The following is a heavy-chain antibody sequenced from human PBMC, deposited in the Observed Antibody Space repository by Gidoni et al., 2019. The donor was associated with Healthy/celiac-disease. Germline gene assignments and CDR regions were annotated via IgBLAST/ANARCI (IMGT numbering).Heavy chain of an antibody. J-gene: IGHJ4*02. CDR3: VVARPAAPTPFDY. CDR1: GYSFTSYW. Sequence: EVQLVQSGAEVKKPGESLRISCKGSGYSFTSYWISWVRQMPGKGLEWMGRIDPSDSYTNYSPSFQGHVTISADKSISTAYLQWSSLKASDTAMYYCVVARPAAPTPFDYWGQGTLVTVSS. CDR2: IDPSDSYT. D-gene: IGHD2-2*01. V-gene: IGHV5-10-1*03.